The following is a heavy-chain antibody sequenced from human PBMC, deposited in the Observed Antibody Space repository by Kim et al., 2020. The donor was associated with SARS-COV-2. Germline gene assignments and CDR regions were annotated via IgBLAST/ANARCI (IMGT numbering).Heavy chain of an antibody. CDR2: GYYTGDT. Sequence: SETLSLTCVVSGGSIFNNDYYWGWIRQPPGTGLEYIGNGYYTGDTYYNPSLKSRVTISVDTAKNQFSLKLSSVTAADTTGEYCARNDGAGRYYECGGQG. J-gene: IGHJ4*02. V-gene: IGHV4-39*01. CDR1: GGSIFNNDYY. D-gene: IGHD3-10*01. CDR3: ARNDGAGRYYEC.